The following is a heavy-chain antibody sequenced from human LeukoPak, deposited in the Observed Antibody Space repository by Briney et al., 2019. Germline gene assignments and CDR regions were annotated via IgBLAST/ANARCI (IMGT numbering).Heavy chain of an antibody. V-gene: IGHV3-9*01. J-gene: IGHJ3*02. Sequence: GGSLRLSCAASGFIFDDYAVHWVRQAPGKGLEWVSGISWNSGSMEYADSAKGRFTISRDNAKNTVYLQMNSLRAEDTAVYYCARGGVGSFDIWGQGTMVTVSS. D-gene: IGHD2-8*02. CDR1: GFIFDDYA. CDR3: ARGGVGSFDI. CDR2: ISWNSGSM.